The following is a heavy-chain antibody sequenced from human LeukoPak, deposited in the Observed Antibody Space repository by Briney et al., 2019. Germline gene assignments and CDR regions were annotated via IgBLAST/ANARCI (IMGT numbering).Heavy chain of an antibody. V-gene: IGHV3-30*02. CDR2: IRYDGSNK. J-gene: IGHJ4*02. D-gene: IGHD3-22*01. CDR1: GFTFSSYG. Sequence: PGGSLRLSCAASGFTFSSYGMRWVRQAPGKGLEWVAFIRYDGSNKYYADSVKGRFTISRDNSKNTLYLQMNSLRAEDTAVYYCARAPRYYDSSGYGFDYWGQGTLVTVSS. CDR3: ARAPRYYDSSGYGFDY.